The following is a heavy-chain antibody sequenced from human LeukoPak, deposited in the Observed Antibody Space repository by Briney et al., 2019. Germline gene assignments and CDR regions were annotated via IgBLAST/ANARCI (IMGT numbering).Heavy chain of an antibody. J-gene: IGHJ4*02. Sequence: SGPALVKPTQTLTLTCTFSGFSLSTSGMCVNWIRQPPGKALEWLARIDWDDDKYYSTSLKTRLTISKDTSKNQVVLTMTNMDPVDTATYYCARIRRNHGYNFDYWGQGAPVTVSS. V-gene: IGHV2-70*11. D-gene: IGHD5-18*01. CDR2: IDWDDDK. CDR3: ARIRRNHGYNFDY. CDR1: GFSLSTSGMC.